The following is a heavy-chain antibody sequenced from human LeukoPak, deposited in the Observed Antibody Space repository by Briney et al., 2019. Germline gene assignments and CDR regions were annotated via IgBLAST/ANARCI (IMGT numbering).Heavy chain of an antibody. CDR1: GGSISSSSYY. Sequence: SETLSLTCTVSGGSISSSSYYWGWIRQPPGKGLEWIGSIYHSGSTYYNPSLKSRVTISVDTSKNQFSLKLSSVTAADTAVYYCAREAIAVVLDYFDYWGQGTLVTVSS. V-gene: IGHV4-39*07. D-gene: IGHD3-22*01. J-gene: IGHJ4*02. CDR2: IYHSGST. CDR3: AREAIAVVLDYFDY.